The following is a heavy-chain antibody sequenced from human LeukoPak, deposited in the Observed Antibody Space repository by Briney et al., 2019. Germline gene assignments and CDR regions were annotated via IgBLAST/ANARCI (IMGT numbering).Heavy chain of an antibody. J-gene: IGHJ6*03. CDR3: ATHNTVTTVIYDDYYYYYYMDV. Sequence: VASVKVSCKASGGTFSSYAISWVRQAPGQGLEWMGGIIPIFGTANYAQKFQGRVTITADKSTSTAYMELSSLRSEDTAVYYCATHNTVTTVIYDDYYYYYYMDVWGKGTTVTVSS. V-gene: IGHV1-69*06. D-gene: IGHD4-11*01. CDR1: GGTFSSYA. CDR2: IIPIFGTA.